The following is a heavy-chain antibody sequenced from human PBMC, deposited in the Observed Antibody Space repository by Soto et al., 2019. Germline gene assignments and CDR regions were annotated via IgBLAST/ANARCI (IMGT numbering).Heavy chain of an antibody. CDR3: ARNTDTTLARNENWFDP. J-gene: IGHJ5*02. Sequence: ASVKVSCKASGYTFTSYAIHWVRQAPGQRFEWMGWINAGNGNTKYSQKFQDRVTMTKDTSISTAYMELSSLRSEDTAIYYCARNTDTTLARNENWFDPWGQGTLVTVSS. V-gene: IGHV1-3*01. CDR2: INAGNGNT. D-gene: IGHD5-18*01. CDR1: GYTFTSYA.